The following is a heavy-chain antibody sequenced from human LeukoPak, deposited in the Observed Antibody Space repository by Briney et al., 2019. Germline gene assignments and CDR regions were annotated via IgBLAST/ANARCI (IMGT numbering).Heavy chain of an antibody. CDR1: GGFISSSSYY. D-gene: IGHD6-19*01. J-gene: IGHJ4*02. V-gene: IGHV4-39*01. CDR2: NYYNGST. CDR3: ARLGYSSGWYEIDY. Sequence: SETLSLTCTFSGGFISSSSYYWGWIRQPPGKGLEWIGSNYYNGSTYHNPSLKSRVTISVDPSKKPLTLKLNSVTAADTAVYYCARLGYSSGWYEIDYWGQGTLVTVSS.